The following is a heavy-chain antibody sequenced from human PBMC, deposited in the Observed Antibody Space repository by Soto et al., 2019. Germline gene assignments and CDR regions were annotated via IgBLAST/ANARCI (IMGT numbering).Heavy chain of an antibody. J-gene: IGHJ4*02. CDR2: IWYDGSNQ. Sequence: GGSLRLSCAASGFIFTTYGLHWVRQAPGKGLEWVAVIWYDGSNQYYADSVKGRFTISRDNSKNILFLEMNSVRVEDTAVYYCAKGGGYSSGWYLDYWGQGTLVTVSS. CDR3: AKGGGYSSGWYLDY. CDR1: GFIFTTYG. D-gene: IGHD6-19*01. V-gene: IGHV3-33*06.